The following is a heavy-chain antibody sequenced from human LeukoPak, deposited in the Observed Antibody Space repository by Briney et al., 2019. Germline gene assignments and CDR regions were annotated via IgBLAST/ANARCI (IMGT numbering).Heavy chain of an antibody. J-gene: IGHJ4*02. CDR1: GYTFTSYG. CDR2: ISAYNGNT. V-gene: IGHV1-18*01. Sequence: GASVTVSCKASGYTFTSYGISWVRQAPGQGLEWMGWISAYNGNTNYAQKLQGRVTMTTDTSTSTAYMELRSLRSDDTAVYYCARADYGDYTDYFDYWGQGTLVTVSS. CDR3: ARADYGDYTDYFDY. D-gene: IGHD4-17*01.